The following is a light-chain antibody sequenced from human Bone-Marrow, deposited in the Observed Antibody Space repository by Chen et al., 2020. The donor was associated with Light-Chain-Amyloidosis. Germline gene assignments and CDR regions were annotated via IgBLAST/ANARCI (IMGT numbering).Light chain of an antibody. CDR2: EVS. CDR3: SSYLGNNNWV. J-gene: IGLJ3*02. Sequence: QSALTHPPSASGSPGQSVTISCTGASSDVGGYTFVSWYQQHPGKAPKLMIHEVSKRPSGVPDLFSGSKSGNTASLTVSGLQAEDEADYYCSSYLGNNNWVFGGGTKLTVL. V-gene: IGLV2-8*01. CDR1: SSDVGGYTF.